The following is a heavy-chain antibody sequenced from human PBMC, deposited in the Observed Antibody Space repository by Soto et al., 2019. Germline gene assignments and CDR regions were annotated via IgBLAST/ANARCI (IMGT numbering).Heavy chain of an antibody. D-gene: IGHD4-4*01. CDR3: VRLTSRIPADSHGCSNYLDT. V-gene: IGHV4-39*01. CDR1: GGSVPSGSSY. J-gene: IGHJ5*01. Sequence: KTSETLSLTCSVSGGSVPSGSSYWGWVRQAPGKGLEWIGDVLFMGNTWDNADLKARLTISVDTSNDQFSLRVSSVTAADTAFYFSVRLTSRIPADSHGCSNYLDTWGPGTLVTVSS. CDR2: VLFMGNT.